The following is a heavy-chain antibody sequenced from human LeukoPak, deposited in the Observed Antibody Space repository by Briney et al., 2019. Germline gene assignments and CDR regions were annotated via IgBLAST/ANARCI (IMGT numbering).Heavy chain of an antibody. CDR1: GFTFTKAW. D-gene: IGHD6-6*01. Sequence: GGSLRLSCAASGFTFTKAWMSWVRQVPGKGLECIGRIKSKRDGGTTDYAAPVKGRFSMSRDDSQNTVYMQMYSLKTEDSAVFYCTTDGGIGPRPIFDYWGQGTLLTVSS. V-gene: IGHV3-15*01. J-gene: IGHJ4*02. CDR2: IKSKRDGGTT. CDR3: TTDGGIGPRPIFDY.